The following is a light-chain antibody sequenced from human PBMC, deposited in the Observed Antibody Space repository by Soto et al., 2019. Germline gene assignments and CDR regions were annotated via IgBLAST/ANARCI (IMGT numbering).Light chain of an antibody. CDR2: WAS. V-gene: IGKV4-1*01. CDR1: QSVLYSSNNKNY. J-gene: IGKJ3*01. Sequence: DIVMTQSPDSLAVSLGERATINCKSSQSVLYSSNNKNYLAWYQQKPGQPPKLLIYWASTRESGVPDRFSGSGSGTDFTLTISRLQAEDVAVYYCHQYYSTPPTFGPGTKVDIK. CDR3: HQYYSTPPT.